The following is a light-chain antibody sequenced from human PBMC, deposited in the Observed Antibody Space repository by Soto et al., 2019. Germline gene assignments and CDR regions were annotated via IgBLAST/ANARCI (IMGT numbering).Light chain of an antibody. J-gene: IGLJ1*01. CDR1: SSDVGGYNY. V-gene: IGLV2-14*03. Sequence: QSALTQPASVSGSPGQSITISCTGTSSDVGGYNYVSWYQQHPGKAPKLMICDVTNRPSGVSNRFSGSKSGNTASLTISGLQAEDEADYYCSSYTGSNTLEVFGTGTKVTVL. CDR3: SSYTGSNTLEV. CDR2: DVT.